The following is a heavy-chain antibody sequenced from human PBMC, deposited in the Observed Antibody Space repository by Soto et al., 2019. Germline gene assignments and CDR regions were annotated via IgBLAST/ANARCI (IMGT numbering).Heavy chain of an antibody. CDR2: INHSGSN. V-gene: IGHV4-34*01. Sequence: SETLSLTCGVSGGSFSTYYYNWIRQSPGKGLGWIGEINHSGSNNYSPSLKSRVTMSLDTSKNHFSLKLTSVTAADTAVYYCARGGSNDWQVAFDIWGQGTMVTVSS. J-gene: IGHJ3*02. CDR3: ARGGSNDWQVAFDI. CDR1: GGSFSTYY. D-gene: IGHD3-9*01.